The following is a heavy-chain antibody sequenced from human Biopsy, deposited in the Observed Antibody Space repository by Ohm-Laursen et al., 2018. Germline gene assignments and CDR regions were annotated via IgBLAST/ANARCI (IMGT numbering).Heavy chain of an antibody. D-gene: IGHD2-2*02. CDR1: GFSLNTRGMS. J-gene: IGHJ6*02. V-gene: IGHV2-70*16. CDR3: ARIPILVVPAAIVYRHRRHLQGLDV. CDR2: IDWDDAK. Sequence: QTLTLTCTLSGFSLNTRGMSVTWIRQPPGKALEWLARIDWDDAKFYSESLKTRLTISKGTSENHVVLTLSDVAPVDTATYYCARIPILVVPAAIVYRHRRHLQGLDVWGQGTTVIVSS.